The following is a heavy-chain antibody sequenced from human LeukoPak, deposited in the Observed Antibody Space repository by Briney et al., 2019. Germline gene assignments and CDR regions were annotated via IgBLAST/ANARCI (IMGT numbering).Heavy chain of an antibody. V-gene: IGHV4-59*12. CDR3: ARVCWGCAFDI. D-gene: IGHD7-27*01. J-gene: IGHJ3*02. CDR1: GGSISGYY. Sequence: SETLSLTCTVSGGSISGYYWSWIRQPPGKGLEWIGYIYYSGSTSYNPSLKSRVTISVDTSKNQFSLKLSSVTAADTAVYYCARVCWGCAFDIWGQGTMVTVSS. CDR2: IYYSGST.